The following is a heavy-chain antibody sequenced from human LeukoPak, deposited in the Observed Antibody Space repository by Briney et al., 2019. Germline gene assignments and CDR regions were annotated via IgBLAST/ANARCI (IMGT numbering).Heavy chain of an antibody. CDR2: IDHTGNT. CDR3: ARNYESGYSIGP. V-gene: IGHV4-31*02. D-gene: IGHD3-3*01. CDR1: GGSIRSDGYY. Sequence: PSETLSLTCTVSGGSIRSDGYYWAWIRHHPGKGLEWSGYIDHTGNTYYNPSLTSRLTMSVDTSKNKFSLTVTSVTAADTAIYSCARNYESGYSIGPWGQGTLVTVSS. J-gene: IGHJ5*02.